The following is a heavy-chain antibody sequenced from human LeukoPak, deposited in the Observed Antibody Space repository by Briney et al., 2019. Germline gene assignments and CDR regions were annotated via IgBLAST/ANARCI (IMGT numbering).Heavy chain of an antibody. D-gene: IGHD1-26*01. J-gene: IGHJ3*01. CDR3: ARQFLVGSTFHAFDL. CDR2: IYYSVST. Sequence: KPSETLSLTCTVAGGSISSYYWNWIRQPPGKGLEWIGSIYYSVSTNYNPSLKSRVTISVATSKNQFSLKLSSVTAADTAVYFCARQFLVGSTFHAFDLWGQGTRVTVSS. CDR1: GGSISSYY. V-gene: IGHV4-59*01.